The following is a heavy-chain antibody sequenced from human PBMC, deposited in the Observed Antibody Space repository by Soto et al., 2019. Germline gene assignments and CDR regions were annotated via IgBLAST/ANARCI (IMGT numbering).Heavy chain of an antibody. J-gene: IGHJ5*02. V-gene: IGHV2-5*02. CDR3: AHSAMRIKYYDFWSGYYDNCFDP. D-gene: IGHD3-3*01. CDR2: IYWDDDK. CDR1: GFSLSTSGVG. Sequence: SGPTLVNPTQTLTLTCTFSGFSLSTSGVGVGWIRQPPGKALEWLALIYWDDDKRYSPSLKSRLTITKDTSKNQVVLTMTNMDPVDTATYYCAHSAMRIKYYDFWSGYYDNCFDPWGQGTLVTVSS.